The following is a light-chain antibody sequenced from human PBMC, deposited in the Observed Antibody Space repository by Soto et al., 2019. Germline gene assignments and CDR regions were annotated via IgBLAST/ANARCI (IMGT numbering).Light chain of an antibody. V-gene: IGKV3-11*01. CDR3: QQRSNWPLT. CDR2: DAS. Sequence: EIVLTQSPATLSLSPGERATLSCRASQSVSSDLAWYQQKPGQAPRLLIYDASNRATGIPVRFSGSGSGTDFTLTISSLEPEDFAVYYCQQRSNWPLTFGGGTKVEIK. J-gene: IGKJ4*01. CDR1: QSVSSD.